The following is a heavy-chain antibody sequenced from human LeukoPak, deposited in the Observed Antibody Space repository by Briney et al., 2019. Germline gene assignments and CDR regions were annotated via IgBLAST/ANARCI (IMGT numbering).Heavy chain of an antibody. CDR3: APLTGDEHYFDS. V-gene: IGHV1-2*02. CDR2: INPIFGGT. D-gene: IGHD7-27*01. J-gene: IGHJ4*02. CDR1: GYTFTDYY. Sequence: ASVKVSWKASGYTFTDYYIHWVRQAPGQGLEWLGWINPIFGGTNYAQKFQGRVTMTTDTSISTAYMELSRLRSDDTAVYYCAPLTGDEHYFDSWGQGTLVSVSS.